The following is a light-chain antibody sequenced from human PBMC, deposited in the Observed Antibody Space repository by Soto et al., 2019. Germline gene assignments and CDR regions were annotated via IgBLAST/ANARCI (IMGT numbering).Light chain of an antibody. Sequence: DIPMTQSPSTLSASVGEIVTITCRASQSISSWLVWYQQKAGKAPKVMIYDASTLKSGVPARFTGSGSGTECTLTISSLQPDDVATYYCQQYKSYSWTFGQGTKVDIK. CDR1: QSISSW. CDR3: QQYKSYSWT. J-gene: IGKJ1*01. CDR2: DAS. V-gene: IGKV1-5*01.